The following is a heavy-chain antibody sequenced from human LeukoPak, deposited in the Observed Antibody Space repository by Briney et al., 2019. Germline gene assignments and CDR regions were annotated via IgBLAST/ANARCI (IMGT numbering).Heavy chain of an antibody. CDR3: ARDRGVRGP. Sequence: GGSLRLSCAASGFTFSSYSMNGVRQAPGKGLEWVSYISSSSSTIYYADSVKGRFTISRDNAKNSVYLQMSSLRAEDTAVYYCARDRGVRGPWGQGTLVTVSS. J-gene: IGHJ4*02. D-gene: IGHD3-10*01. CDR1: GFTFSSYS. V-gene: IGHV3-48*01. CDR2: ISSSSSTI.